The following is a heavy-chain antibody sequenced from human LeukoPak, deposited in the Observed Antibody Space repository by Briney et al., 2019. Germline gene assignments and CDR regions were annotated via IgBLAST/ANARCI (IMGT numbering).Heavy chain of an antibody. V-gene: IGHV3-7*03. J-gene: IGHJ4*02. CDR3: AGDRGYLQFDY. CDR1: GLTFSRRW. Sequence: GGSLRLSCSASGLTFSRRWMSWVRQTPGKGLEWVANIKEDGSQKYYADSVMGRFTISRDNAENSLYLQLNSQRAEDTAMYYCAGDRGYLQFDYWGQGTLVTVSS. CDR2: IKEDGSQK. D-gene: IGHD3-10*01.